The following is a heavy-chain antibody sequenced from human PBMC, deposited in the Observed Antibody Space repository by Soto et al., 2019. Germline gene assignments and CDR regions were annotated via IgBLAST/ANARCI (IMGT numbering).Heavy chain of an antibody. CDR3: ARGLYYDFWSGYYAQPGNYYYYYYMDV. Sequence: ASVKVSCKASGYTFTSYDINWVRQATGQGLEWMGWMNPNSGNTGYAQKFQGRVTMTRNTSISTAYMELSSLRSEDTAVYYCARGLYYDFWSGYYAQPGNYYYYYYMDVWGKGTTVTVSS. V-gene: IGHV1-8*01. J-gene: IGHJ6*03. CDR1: GYTFTSYD. CDR2: MNPNSGNT. D-gene: IGHD3-3*01.